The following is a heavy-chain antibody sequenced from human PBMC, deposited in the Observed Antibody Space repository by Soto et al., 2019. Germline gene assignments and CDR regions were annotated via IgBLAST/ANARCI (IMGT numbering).Heavy chain of an antibody. CDR2: IPYDGSEK. Sequence: QVQLVESGGGVVQPGTSLRLSCAASGFTFSTYGMHWLRQPPGEGLEWLAVIPYDGSEKYYADSVKGRITISRDNSKNTLFLEMKSLRPEDTAVYYCAKEFGTGVYSFAAFDDWGQGTLLTVSS. D-gene: IGHD5-18*01. CDR3: AKEFGTGVYSFAAFDD. CDR1: GFTFSTYG. J-gene: IGHJ3*01. V-gene: IGHV3-30*18.